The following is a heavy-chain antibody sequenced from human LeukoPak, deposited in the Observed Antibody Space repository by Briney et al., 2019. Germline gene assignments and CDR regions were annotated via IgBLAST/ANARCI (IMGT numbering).Heavy chain of an antibody. CDR1: GGSISSGGYS. D-gene: IGHD6-13*01. J-gene: IGHJ5*02. CDR2: IYHSGST. Sequence: SQTLSLTCAVSGGSISSGGYSWSWIRQPPGKGLEWIGYIYHSGSTYYNPSLKSRVTISVDTSKNQFSLKLSSVTAADTAVYYCARGWPRFAAGTGWFDPWGQGTLVTVSS. V-gene: IGHV4-30-2*01. CDR3: ARGWPRFAAGTGWFDP.